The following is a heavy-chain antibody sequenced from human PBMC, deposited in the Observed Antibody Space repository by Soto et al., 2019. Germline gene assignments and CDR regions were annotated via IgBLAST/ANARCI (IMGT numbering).Heavy chain of an antibody. CDR2: IYYSGST. CDR1: GGSISSGSYY. J-gene: IGHJ4*02. CDR3: ARGGYSGYGAY. Sequence: QVQLQESGPGLVKPSQTLSLICTVSGGSISSGSYYWSWIRQHPGKGLEWIGYIYYSGSTYYNPSLEIRVTISVDTSKNQFSLNLSSVTAADTAVYYCARGGYSGYGAYWGQGTLVTVSS. D-gene: IGHD5-12*01. V-gene: IGHV4-31*03.